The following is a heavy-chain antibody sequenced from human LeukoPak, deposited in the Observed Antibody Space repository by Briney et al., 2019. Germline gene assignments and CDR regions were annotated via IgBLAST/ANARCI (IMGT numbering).Heavy chain of an antibody. CDR1: GGTFSSYA. CDR3: ARGPIFGVVIYFDY. Sequence: SVKVSCKASGGTFSSYAISWVRQAPGQGLEWMGRIIPILGIANSAQKFQGRVTITADKSTSTAYMELSSLRSEDTAVYYCARGPIFGVVIYFDYWGQGTLVTVSS. D-gene: IGHD3-3*01. V-gene: IGHV1-69*04. CDR2: IIPILGIA. J-gene: IGHJ4*02.